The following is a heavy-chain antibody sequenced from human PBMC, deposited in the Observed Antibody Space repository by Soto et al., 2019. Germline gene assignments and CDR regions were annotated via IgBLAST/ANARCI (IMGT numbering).Heavy chain of an antibody. CDR3: AKDSPPTVTTGGGGMDV. V-gene: IGHV3-30*18. Sequence: QVQLVESGGGVVQPGRSLRLSCAASGFTFSSYGMHWVRQAPGKGLEWVAVISYDGSNKYYADSVKGRFTISRDNSKNTLYLQMNSLRAEDTAVYYCAKDSPPTVTTGGGGMDVWGQGTTVTVSS. D-gene: IGHD4-17*01. CDR2: ISYDGSNK. J-gene: IGHJ6*02. CDR1: GFTFSSYG.